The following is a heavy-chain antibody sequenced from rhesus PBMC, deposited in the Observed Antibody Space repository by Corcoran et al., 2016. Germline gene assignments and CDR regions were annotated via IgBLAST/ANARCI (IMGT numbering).Heavy chain of an antibody. V-gene: IGHV4S7*01. J-gene: IGHJ6*01. CDR1: GASIRSGYG. CDR3: AREPYSSWSYGLDS. D-gene: IGHD6-13*01. CDR2: SYSITGNN. Sequence: QVQLKESGPGLVKPSETLSLSCAVSGASIRSGYGWGWIRQPPGKGLQWIVSSYSITGNNYYDPSLKSRMTVSKDTSRNQFSLRLTSVTAADTAVYYCAREPYSSWSYGLDSWGQGVVVTVSS.